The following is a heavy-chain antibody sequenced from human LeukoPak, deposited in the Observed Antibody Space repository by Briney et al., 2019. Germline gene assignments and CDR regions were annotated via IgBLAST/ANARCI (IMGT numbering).Heavy chain of an antibody. CDR3: ARVLSRSSES. Sequence: GGSLRLSCAASGFTFSSYWMTWVRQAPGKGLEWVAHIKEDGSEKYHVESVKGRFTISRDNAKNSLYLQMNSLRDEDTAVYYCARVLSRSSESWGQGNLVTVSS. CDR1: GFTFSSYW. V-gene: IGHV3-7*01. J-gene: IGHJ5*02. D-gene: IGHD3-9*01. CDR2: IKEDGSEK.